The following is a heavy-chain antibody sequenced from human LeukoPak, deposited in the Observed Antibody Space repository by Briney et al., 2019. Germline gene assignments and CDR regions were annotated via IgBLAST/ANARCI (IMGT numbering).Heavy chain of an antibody. CDR3: ARVVQLGDYYMDV. CDR1: GFTFSNYS. CDR2: ISGSGGST. V-gene: IGHV3-21*01. J-gene: IGHJ6*03. D-gene: IGHD6-6*01. Sequence: GGSLRLSCAASGFTFSNYSMNWVRQAPGKGLEWVSTISGSGGSTYYADSVRGRFTISRDNRKNSLYLQMNSLRAEDTAVYYCARVVQLGDYYMDVWGKGTTVTVSS.